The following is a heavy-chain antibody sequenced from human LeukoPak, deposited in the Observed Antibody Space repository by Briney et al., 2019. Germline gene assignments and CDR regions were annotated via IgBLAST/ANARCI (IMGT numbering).Heavy chain of an antibody. V-gene: IGHV3-74*01. CDR2: INSDGSST. CDR3: ARDHCSTTSCPGYYYYYYMDV. CDR1: GFTFRTYW. D-gene: IGHD2-2*01. Sequence: PGGSLRLSCAASGFTFRTYWMHWVRQAPGKGLVWVSRINSDGSSTSYADSVKGRFTISRDNAENTLYLQMNSLRAEDTAIYYCARDHCSTTSCPGYYYYYYMDVWGKGTTVTVSS. J-gene: IGHJ6*03.